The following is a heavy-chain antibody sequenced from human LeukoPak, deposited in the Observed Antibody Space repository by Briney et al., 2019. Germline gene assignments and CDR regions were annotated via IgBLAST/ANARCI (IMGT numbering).Heavy chain of an antibody. J-gene: IGHJ4*02. Sequence: SETLSLTCTVSGGSISSSSYYWGWIRQPPGKGLEWIGYIYYSGSTNYNPSLKSRVTISVDTSKNQFSLKLSSVTAADTAVYYCARGPRWELLRMWGQGTLVTVSS. CDR1: GGSISSSSYY. D-gene: IGHD1-26*01. V-gene: IGHV4-61*05. CDR2: IYYSGST. CDR3: ARGPRWELLRM.